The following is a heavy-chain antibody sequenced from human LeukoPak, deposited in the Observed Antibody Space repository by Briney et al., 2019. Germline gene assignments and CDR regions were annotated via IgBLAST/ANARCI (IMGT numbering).Heavy chain of an antibody. D-gene: IGHD2-15*01. CDR2: IYPGDSDT. Sequence: RGESLKISCKGSGYSFTSYWIGWVRQMPGKGLEWMGIIYPGDSDTRYSPSFQGQVTISADKSISTAYLQWSSLKASDTAMYYCASSVVVVAATPEGAFDIWGQGTMVTVSS. CDR1: GYSFTSYW. J-gene: IGHJ3*02. CDR3: ASSVVVVAATPEGAFDI. V-gene: IGHV5-51*01.